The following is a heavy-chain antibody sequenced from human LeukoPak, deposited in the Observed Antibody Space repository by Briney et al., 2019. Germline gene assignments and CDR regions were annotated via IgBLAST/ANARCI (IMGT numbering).Heavy chain of an antibody. CDR1: GFTFSSYG. D-gene: IGHD3-3*01. Sequence: GGSLRLSCAASGFTFSSYGMHWVRQAPGRGLEWVAFIRYDGSNKYYADSVKGRFTISRDNSKNTLYLQMNSLRAEDTAVYYCADALSGYYTIQHWGQGTLVTVSS. CDR3: ADALSGYYTIQH. CDR2: IRYDGSNK. J-gene: IGHJ1*01. V-gene: IGHV3-30*02.